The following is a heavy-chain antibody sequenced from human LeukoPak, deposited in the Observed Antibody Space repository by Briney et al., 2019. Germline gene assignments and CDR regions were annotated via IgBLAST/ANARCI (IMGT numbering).Heavy chain of an antibody. Sequence: PAETLSLTCTVSGGSITSYYWAWLRQPPEKGLEWIGYIYYSGYNNYNPSLKSRVSMSVDTSKNQFSLKLTSVTAADTAVYYCARDGSIRGYYYGMDVWGQGTTVTVSS. V-gene: IGHV4-59*12. J-gene: IGHJ6*02. CDR3: ARDGSIRGYYYGMDV. D-gene: IGHD1-26*01. CDR1: GGSITSYY. CDR2: IYYSGYN.